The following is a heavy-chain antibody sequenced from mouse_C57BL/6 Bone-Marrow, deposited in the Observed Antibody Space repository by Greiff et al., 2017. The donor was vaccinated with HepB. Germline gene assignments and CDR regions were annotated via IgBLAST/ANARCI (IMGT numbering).Heavy chain of an antibody. Sequence: EVKLMESGPVLVKPGASVKMSCKASGYTFTDYYMNWVKQSHGKSLEWIGVINPYNGGTSYNQKFKGKATLIVDKSSSTAYMELNSLTSEDSAVYYCAREENYYGSGGYWGQGTTLTVSS. J-gene: IGHJ2*01. CDR3: AREENYYGSGGY. CDR1: GYTFTDYY. V-gene: IGHV1-19*01. CDR2: INPYNGGT. D-gene: IGHD1-1*01.